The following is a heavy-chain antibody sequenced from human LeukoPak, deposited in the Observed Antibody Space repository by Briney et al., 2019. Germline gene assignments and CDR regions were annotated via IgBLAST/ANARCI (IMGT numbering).Heavy chain of an antibody. CDR2: ISGSGGST. Sequence: GGSLRLSCAASGFTFSSYSMTWVRQAPGKGLEWVSAISGSGGSTYYADSVKGRFTISRDNSKNSLYLQMNSLRAEDTAVYYCARGEYGSGSYHIDYWGQGTLVTVSS. V-gene: IGHV3-23*01. CDR3: ARGEYGSGSYHIDY. CDR1: GFTFSSYS. D-gene: IGHD3-10*01. J-gene: IGHJ4*02.